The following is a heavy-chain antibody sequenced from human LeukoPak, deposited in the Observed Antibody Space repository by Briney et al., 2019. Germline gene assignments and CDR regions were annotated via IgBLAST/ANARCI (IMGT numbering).Heavy chain of an antibody. D-gene: IGHD1-1*01. Sequence: SVKVSCKASGFTFTSSAVQWVRQARGQRLEWIGWIVVGSGNTNYAQKFQERVTITRDMSTSTAYMELSSLGSEDTAVYYCAASWNDVPYGMDVWGQGTTVTVSS. CDR1: GFTFTSSA. V-gene: IGHV1-58*01. CDR2: IVVGSGNT. J-gene: IGHJ6*02. CDR3: AASWNDVPYGMDV.